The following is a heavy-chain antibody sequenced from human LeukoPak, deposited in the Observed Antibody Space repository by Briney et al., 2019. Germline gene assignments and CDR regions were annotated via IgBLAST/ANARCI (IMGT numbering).Heavy chain of an antibody. D-gene: IGHD5-24*01. Sequence: SVKVSCKASGGAFSTYAITWVRQAPGQGLEWMGRILPIFDMANYAQKFQGRVTITADKSTRTAYMELSSLRSDDTAVYYCARDGGWLQTQNHYYYHGMDVWGQGTTVTVSS. CDR2: ILPIFDMA. J-gene: IGHJ6*02. V-gene: IGHV1-69*04. CDR1: GGAFSTYA. CDR3: ARDGGWLQTQNHYYYHGMDV.